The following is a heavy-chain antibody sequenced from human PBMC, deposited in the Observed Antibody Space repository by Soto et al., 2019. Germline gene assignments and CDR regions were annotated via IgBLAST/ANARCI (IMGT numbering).Heavy chain of an antibody. CDR2: INAGNGNT. V-gene: IGHV1-3*01. J-gene: IGHJ4*02. CDR3: ARGGKLYVPDY. Sequence: ASVKVSCKASGYTFTSYAMHWVRQAPGQRLEWMGWINAGNGNTKYPQKFQGRVTITRDTSASTAYMELSSLRSEDTAVYYCARGGKLYVPDYWGQGTLVTVSS. D-gene: IGHD2-2*02. CDR1: GYTFTSYA.